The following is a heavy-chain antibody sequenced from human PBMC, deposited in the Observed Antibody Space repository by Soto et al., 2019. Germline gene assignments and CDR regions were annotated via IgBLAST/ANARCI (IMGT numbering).Heavy chain of an antibody. CDR2: VKQDGSET. CDR1: GFRFSSYW. J-gene: IGHJ4*02. Sequence: GGSLRLSCAASGFRFSSYWMSWVRQAPGKGPEWVANVKQDGSETHYVDSVKGRFTISRDNVKNTLYLQMNSLRAEDTAVYYCARGPFWGQGTLVTVSS. CDR3: ARGPF. V-gene: IGHV3-7*05.